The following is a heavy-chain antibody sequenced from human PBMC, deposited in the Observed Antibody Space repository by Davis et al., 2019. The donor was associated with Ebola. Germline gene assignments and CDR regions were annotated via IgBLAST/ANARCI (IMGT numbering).Heavy chain of an antibody. V-gene: IGHV3-7*03. Sequence: GESLKISCAASGFTFSSYWMSWVRQAPGKGLEWVANIKPDGNEQQYVDSVKGRFTVSRDNSKNTLYLQMNGLRVEDTAIYYCAKDTSNIWFDIWGQGTNVTVSS. CDR3: AKDTSNIWFDI. J-gene: IGHJ3*02. D-gene: IGHD1-26*01. CDR2: IKPDGNEQ. CDR1: GFTFSSYW.